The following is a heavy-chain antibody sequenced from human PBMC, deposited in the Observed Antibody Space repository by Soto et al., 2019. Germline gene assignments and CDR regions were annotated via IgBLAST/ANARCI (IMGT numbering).Heavy chain of an antibody. V-gene: IGHV1-2*02. J-gene: IGHJ4*02. CDR3: ARSYSGSYWDYFDY. CDR1: GYTFTGYY. D-gene: IGHD1-26*01. CDR2: INPNSGGT. Sequence: ASVKVSCKASGYTFTGYYMHWVRQAPGQGLEWMGWINPNSGGTNYAQKFQGRVTMTRDTSISTAYMELSRLRSDDTAVYYCARSYSGSYWDYFDYWGQGTLVTVSS.